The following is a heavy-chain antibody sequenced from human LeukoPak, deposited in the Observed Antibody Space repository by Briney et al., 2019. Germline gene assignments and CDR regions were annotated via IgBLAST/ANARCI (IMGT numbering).Heavy chain of an antibody. D-gene: IGHD3-10*01. CDR3: ARANYDWFDS. CDR1: GGSMSGYF. J-gene: IGHJ5*01. V-gene: IGHV4-59*01. Sequence: SETLSLTCTVSGGSMSGYFWSWIRQPPGKGLEWIGYIYYSGSTNYNPSLKSRVTISVDTSKNQFSLKMTSVTAADTAFYYCARANYDWFDSWGHGTLVTVSS. CDR2: IYYSGST.